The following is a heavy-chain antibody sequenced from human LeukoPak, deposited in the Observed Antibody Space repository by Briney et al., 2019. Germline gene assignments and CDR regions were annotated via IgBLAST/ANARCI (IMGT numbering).Heavy chain of an antibody. V-gene: IGHV3-30*04. D-gene: IGHD3-16*02. J-gene: IGHJ6*03. Sequence: PGGSLRLSCAASGFTFSSYAMHWVRQAPGKGLEWVAVISYDGSNKYYADSVKGRFTISRDNSKNTLYLQMNSLRAEDTAVYYCARLYYDYVWGSYRYYYYYYMDVWGKGTTVTISS. CDR2: ISYDGSNK. CDR1: GFTFSSYA. CDR3: ARLYYDYVWGSYRYYYYYYMDV.